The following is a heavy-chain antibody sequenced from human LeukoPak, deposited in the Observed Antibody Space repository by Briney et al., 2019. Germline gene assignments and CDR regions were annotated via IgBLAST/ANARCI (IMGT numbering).Heavy chain of an antibody. CDR1: GFTFSSYW. CDR3: ARAAAAGSGWFDP. V-gene: IGHV3-74*01. J-gene: IGHJ5*02. Sequence: GGSLRLSCAASGFTFSSYWMHWVRQAPGKGLVWVSRINTDGSSTSYADSVKGRFTISRDNAKNTLYLQMNSLRAEDTAVYYCARAAAAGSGWFDPWGQGTLVTVSS. CDR2: INTDGSST. D-gene: IGHD6-13*01.